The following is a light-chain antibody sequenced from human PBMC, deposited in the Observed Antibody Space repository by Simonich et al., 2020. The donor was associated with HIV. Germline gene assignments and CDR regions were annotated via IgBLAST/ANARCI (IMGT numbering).Light chain of an antibody. V-gene: IGKV2-28*01. CDR2: LGS. J-gene: IGKJ3*01. CDR3: MQARQTPFT. CDR1: QSLLSSNGYNY. Sequence: DIVMTQSPLSLPVTPGEPASTSCRSSQSLLSSNGYNYLDWYLKKPGQSPQLLIYLGSNRASGVPDRFSGSGSGTDFTLKISRVEADDVGVYYCMQARQTPFTFGPGTKVDIK.